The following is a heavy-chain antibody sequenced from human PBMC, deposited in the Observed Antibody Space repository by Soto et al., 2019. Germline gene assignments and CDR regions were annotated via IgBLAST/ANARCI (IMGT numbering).Heavy chain of an antibody. V-gene: IGHV3-74*01. CDR2: INSDGSST. CDR3: ARLTWEPLDYYYYGMDV. J-gene: IGHJ6*02. CDR1: GFTFSSYW. Sequence: AGGSLRLSCAASGFTFSSYWMHWVRQAPGKGLAWVSRINSDGSSTSYADSVKGRFTISRDNAKNTLYLQMNSLRAEDTAVYYCARLTWEPLDYYYYGMDVWGQGTTVTVSS. D-gene: IGHD1-26*01.